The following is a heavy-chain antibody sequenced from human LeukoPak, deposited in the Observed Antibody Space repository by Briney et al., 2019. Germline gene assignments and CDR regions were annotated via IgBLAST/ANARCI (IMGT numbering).Heavy chain of an antibody. V-gene: IGHV4-61*08. J-gene: IGHJ4*02. Sequence: SETLSLTCTVSGGSISSGDYYWSWIRQPPGKGLEWIGYIYYSGSTYYNPSLKSRVTISVDTSKNQFSLKLSSVTAADTAVYYCARLVVGIVATTIDYWGQGTLVTVSS. CDR2: IYYSGST. D-gene: IGHD5-12*01. CDR1: GGSISSGDYY. CDR3: ARLVVGIVATTIDY.